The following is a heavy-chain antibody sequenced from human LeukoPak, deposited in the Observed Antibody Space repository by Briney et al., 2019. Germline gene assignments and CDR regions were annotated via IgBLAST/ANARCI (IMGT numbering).Heavy chain of an antibody. CDR3: ARGWDRDCTSTSCYIAYN. Sequence: GGSLRLSCAASGFIFSNYVMDWVRQPPGKGLEWVAFISYDGSNKYYADSVKGRFTISRDNSKNTLYLQMNSLRAEDTAVYYCARGWDRDCTSTSCYIAYNWGQGTLVSVSS. V-gene: IGHV3-30-3*01. CDR2: ISYDGSNK. CDR1: GFIFSNYV. J-gene: IGHJ4*02. D-gene: IGHD2-2*02.